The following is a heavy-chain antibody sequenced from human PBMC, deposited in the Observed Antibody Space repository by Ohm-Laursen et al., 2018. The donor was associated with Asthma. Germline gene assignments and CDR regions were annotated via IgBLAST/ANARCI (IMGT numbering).Heavy chain of an antibody. Sequence: SLRLSCSASGFTFSSYGMHWVRQAPGKGLEWVAVISYDGSNKYYADSVKGRFTISRDNSKNTLYLQMNSLRAEDTAVYYCARVGDNYYYYGMDVWGQGTTVTVSS. CDR1: GFTFSSYG. J-gene: IGHJ6*02. V-gene: IGHV3-30*03. D-gene: IGHD3-9*01. CDR3: ARVGDNYYYYGMDV. CDR2: ISYDGSNK.